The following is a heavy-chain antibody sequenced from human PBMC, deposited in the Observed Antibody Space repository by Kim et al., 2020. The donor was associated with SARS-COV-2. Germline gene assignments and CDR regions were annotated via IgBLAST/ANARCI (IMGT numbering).Heavy chain of an antibody. V-gene: IGHV4-39*01. CDR2: IYYSGST. Sequence: SETLSLTCTVSGGSISSSSYYWGWIRQPPGKGLEWIGSIYYSGSTYYNPSLKSRVTISVDTSKNQFSLKLSSVTAADTAVYYCARLIPASDTAMAWSYGWGEMNAVDIWGQGTMVTVSS. J-gene: IGHJ3*02. D-gene: IGHD5-18*01. CDR1: GGSISSSSYY. CDR3: ARLIPASDTAMAWSYGWGEMNAVDI.